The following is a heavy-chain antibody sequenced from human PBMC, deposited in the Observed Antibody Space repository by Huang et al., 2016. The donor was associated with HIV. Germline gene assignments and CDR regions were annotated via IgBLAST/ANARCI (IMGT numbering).Heavy chain of an antibody. Sequence: VQLVQSGIEVKKTGASVKVSFKAYGHSFISYGINWVRQAPGQGLEWMGGITAYNGNTNYAQRHQGRVTMTADTSTNTADMELRSLRSDDTAVYYCASETSQQLGSEYWGQGTLVTVSS. D-gene: IGHD6-13*01. CDR3: ASETSQQLGSEY. J-gene: IGHJ4*02. V-gene: IGHV1-18*01. CDR2: ITAYNGNT. CDR1: GHSFISYG.